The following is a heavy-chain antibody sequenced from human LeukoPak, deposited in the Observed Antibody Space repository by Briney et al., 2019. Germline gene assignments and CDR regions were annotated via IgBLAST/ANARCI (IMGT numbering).Heavy chain of an antibody. CDR2: ISSRSSAT. CDR3: VRGGMAMTTVTPFDY. CDR1: GFTFSTYS. J-gene: IGHJ4*02. Sequence: GGSLILSCAASGFTFSTYSMNWVRQAPGKGLEWAAYISSRSSATYYADSVKGRFTISRDISKNTLYLQMNSLRAEDTAVYYCVRGGMAMTTVTPFDYWGQGTLVTVSS. D-gene: IGHD4-17*01. V-gene: IGHV3-48*01.